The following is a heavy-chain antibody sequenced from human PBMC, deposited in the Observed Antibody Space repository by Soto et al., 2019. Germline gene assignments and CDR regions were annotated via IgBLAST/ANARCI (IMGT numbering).Heavy chain of an antibody. J-gene: IGHJ4*02. CDR3: ARGWVVAATYLGY. Sequence: GGSLRLSCAASGFTFSSYGMHWVRQAPGKGLEWVAVISYDGSNKYYADSVKGRFTISRDNSKNTLYLQMSSLRSEDTAVYYCARGWVVAATYLGYWGQGTLVTVSS. V-gene: IGHV3-30*03. CDR1: GFTFSSYG. CDR2: ISYDGSNK. D-gene: IGHD2-15*01.